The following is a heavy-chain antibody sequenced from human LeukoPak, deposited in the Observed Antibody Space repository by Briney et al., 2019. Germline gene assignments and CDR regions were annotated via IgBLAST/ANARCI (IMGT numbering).Heavy chain of an antibody. D-gene: IGHD3-10*01. CDR1: GGSMTTRNYY. CDR2: KYYSGST. Sequence: PSETLSLTCAVSGGSMTTRNYYWGWIRQPPGKGLEWIGHKYYSGSTYYNPSLKSRVSISVDTSKNQFSLKLSSVTAADTAVYYCAREVAYYYGSGSYFDPWGQGTLVTVSS. J-gene: IGHJ5*02. CDR3: AREVAYYYGSGSYFDP. V-gene: IGHV4-39*07.